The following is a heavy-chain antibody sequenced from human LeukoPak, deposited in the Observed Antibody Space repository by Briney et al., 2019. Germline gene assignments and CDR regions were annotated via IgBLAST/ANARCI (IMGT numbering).Heavy chain of an antibody. CDR2: ISNDGSYK. Sequence: PGRSLRLSCAASGFTFSHYGMHWVRQAPGKGLEWVAVISNDGSYKDYVNSVKGRFTISRDNSKNTLYLQMNSLTTEDTAVYYCAKDSPSGFDYWGQGILSPSP. J-gene: IGHJ4*02. V-gene: IGHV3-30*18. D-gene: IGHD3-10*01. CDR1: GFTFSHYG. CDR3: AKDSPSGFDY.